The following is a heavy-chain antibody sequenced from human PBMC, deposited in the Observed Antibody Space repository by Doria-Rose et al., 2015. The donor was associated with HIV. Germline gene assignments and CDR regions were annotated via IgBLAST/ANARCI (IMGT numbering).Heavy chain of an antibody. CDR2: LFSDDER. Sequence: QTTLKESGPVLVKPTETLTLTCTVSGVSLSSPGMGVSWIRQPPGKALEWLADLFSDDERSYTTSLKSRLTISRGTSKSQVVLTMTDMDPVDTATYYCARIKSSRWYHKYYFDFWGQGTLVIVSA. D-gene: IGHD6-13*01. CDR3: ARIKSSRWYHKYYFDF. V-gene: IGHV2-26*01. J-gene: IGHJ4*02. CDR1: GVSLSSPGMG.